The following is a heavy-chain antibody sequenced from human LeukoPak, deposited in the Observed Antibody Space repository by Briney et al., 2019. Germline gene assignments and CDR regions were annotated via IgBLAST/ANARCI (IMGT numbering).Heavy chain of an antibody. CDR1: GFTFSSYG. CDR2: ISYDGSNK. V-gene: IGHV3-30*18. D-gene: IGHD3-22*01. Sequence: GGSLRLSCAASGFTFSSYGMHWVRQAPGKGLEWVAVISYDGSNKYYADSVKGRFTISRDNSKNTLYLQMNSLRAEDTAVYYCAKETRDSSGYYDYYYGMDVWGQGTTVTVSS. J-gene: IGHJ6*02. CDR3: AKETRDSSGYYDYYYGMDV.